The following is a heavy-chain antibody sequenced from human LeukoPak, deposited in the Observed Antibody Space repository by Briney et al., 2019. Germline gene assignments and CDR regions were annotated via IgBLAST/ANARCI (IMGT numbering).Heavy chain of an antibody. V-gene: IGHV4-34*01. J-gene: IGHJ4*02. CDR1: GGSFSGYY. D-gene: IGHD6-13*01. CDR3: ARGAAAGKFDY. Sequence: SETLSLTCAVYGGSFSGYYWSGIRQPPGKGLEWIGEINHSESTNYNPSLKSRVTISVDTSKNQFSLKLSSVTAADTAVYYCARGAAAGKFDYWGQGTLVTVSS. CDR2: INHSEST.